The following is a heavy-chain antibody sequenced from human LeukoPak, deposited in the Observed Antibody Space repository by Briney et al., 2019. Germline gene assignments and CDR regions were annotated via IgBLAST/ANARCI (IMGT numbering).Heavy chain of an antibody. CDR2: IIPIFGTA. Sequence: SVKVSCKASGGTFSSYAISWVRQAPGQGLGWMGGIIPIFGTANYAQKFQGRVTITADESTSTAYMELSSLRSEDTAVYYCASLGSITIFGVATTDAFDIWGQGTMVTVSS. V-gene: IGHV1-69*01. CDR3: ASLGSITIFGVATTDAFDI. CDR1: GGTFSSYA. D-gene: IGHD3-3*01. J-gene: IGHJ3*02.